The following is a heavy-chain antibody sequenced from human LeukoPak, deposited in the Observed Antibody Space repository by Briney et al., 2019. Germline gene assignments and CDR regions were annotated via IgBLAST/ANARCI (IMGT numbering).Heavy chain of an antibody. CDR2: FNPNSGGT. Sequence: ASVKVSCKASGYTFTGYYMHWVRQAPGQGLEWMGWFNPNSGGTNYAQKFQVRVTMTRDTSISTAYLELSRRSSDDTAVYYCARDADIVVVPAAILDYWGQGTLVTVSS. D-gene: IGHD2-2*02. V-gene: IGHV1-2*02. J-gene: IGHJ4*02. CDR1: GYTFTGYY. CDR3: ARDADIVVVPAAILDY.